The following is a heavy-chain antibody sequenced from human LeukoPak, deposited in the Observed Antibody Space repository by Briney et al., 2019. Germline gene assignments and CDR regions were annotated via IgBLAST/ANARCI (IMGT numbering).Heavy chain of an antibody. J-gene: IGHJ4*02. CDR3: GRDSGGLGTIDY. CDR1: GFTFSSYA. Sequence: GGSLRLSCAASGFTFSSYAMSWVRQAPGKGLEWAAFIRSKAYGGTTEYAASVKGRFTISRDDSKSIAYLQMNSLKTDDTAVYCCGRDSGGLGTIDYWGQGTPGHRLL. D-gene: IGHD2-15*01. CDR2: IRSKAYGGTT. V-gene: IGHV3-49*04.